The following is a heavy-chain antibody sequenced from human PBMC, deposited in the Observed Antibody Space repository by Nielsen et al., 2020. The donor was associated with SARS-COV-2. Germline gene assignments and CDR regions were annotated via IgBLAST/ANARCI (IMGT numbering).Heavy chain of an antibody. V-gene: IGHV2-5*01. Sequence: SGPTPVKPTQTLTLTCTFSGFSLSTSGVGVGWIRQPPGKALEWLALIYWNDDKRYSPSLKSRLTITKDTSKNQVVLTMTNMDPVDTATYYCARDSYTYYYDSSGRGYFDYWGQGTLVTVSS. CDR1: GFSLSTSGVG. CDR3: ARDSYTYYYDSSGRGYFDY. CDR2: IYWNDDK. J-gene: IGHJ4*02. D-gene: IGHD3-22*01.